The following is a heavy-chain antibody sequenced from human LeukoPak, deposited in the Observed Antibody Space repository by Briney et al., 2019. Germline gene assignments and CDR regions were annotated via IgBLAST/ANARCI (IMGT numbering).Heavy chain of an antibody. CDR1: GSTFSSHT. Sequence: GGSLRLSCAASGSTFSSHTMNWVRQAPGKGLEWISYISNTVSVIYYADSVKGRFTISRDNSKNTLYLQMNSLRAEDTAVYYCATDRRITMVRRVIIEDYYYYSMDVWGKGTTVTVSS. CDR3: ATDRRITMVRRVIIEDYYYYSMDV. CDR2: ISNTVSVI. V-gene: IGHV3-48*01. D-gene: IGHD3-10*01. J-gene: IGHJ6*03.